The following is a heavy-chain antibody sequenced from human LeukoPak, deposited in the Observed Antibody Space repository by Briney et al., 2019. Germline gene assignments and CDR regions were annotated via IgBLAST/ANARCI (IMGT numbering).Heavy chain of an antibody. CDR3: VREYHGGYFDF. Sequence: ASVKVSCKASGYIFTTYYMHWMPQAPGQGLEWLSVVYPSAGTSDPAQRFRARITLSDDTSTSTAYMELRSLKSEDTAIYFCVREYHGGYFDFWGQGTLVTVSS. CDR2: VYPSAGTS. J-gene: IGHJ4*02. D-gene: IGHD3-16*01. V-gene: IGHV1-46*03. CDR1: GYIFTTYY.